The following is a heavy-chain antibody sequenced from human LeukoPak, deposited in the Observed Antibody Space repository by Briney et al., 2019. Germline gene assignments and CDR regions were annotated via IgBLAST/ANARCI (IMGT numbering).Heavy chain of an antibody. CDR2: ISYDGSNK. D-gene: IGHD3-3*01. Sequence: GGSLRLSCAASGFTFSSYGMHWVRQAPGKGLEWVAVISYDGSNKYYADSVKGRFTISRDNSKNTLYLQMNSLRAEDTAVYYCANTPDYDFWSGYYTGGGFDYWGQGTLVNGSS. J-gene: IGHJ4*02. V-gene: IGHV3-30*18. CDR1: GFTFSSYG. CDR3: ANTPDYDFWSGYYTGGGFDY.